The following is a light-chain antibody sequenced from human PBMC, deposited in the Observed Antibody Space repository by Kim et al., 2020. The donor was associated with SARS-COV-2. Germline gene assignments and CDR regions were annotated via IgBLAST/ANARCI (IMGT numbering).Light chain of an antibody. CDR1: QNINNNY. J-gene: IGKJ2*01. V-gene: IGKV3-20*01. CDR2: GAS. CDR3: QHHGSSHYT. Sequence: EIVLTQSPGTLSLSPGETATLSCRANQNINNNYLAWYQQKPGQAPRLLIYGASSRATGIPDKFSGGGSGADFTLTISRLEPEDFAMYHCQHHGSSHYTFGQGTKVDIK.